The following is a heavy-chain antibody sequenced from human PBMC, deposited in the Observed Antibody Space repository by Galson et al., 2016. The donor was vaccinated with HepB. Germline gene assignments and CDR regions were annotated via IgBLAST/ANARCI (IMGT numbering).Heavy chain of an antibody. D-gene: IGHD2-2*01. Sequence: SVKVSCKASGFAFASYGFSWVRQAPGQALEWMGCISSDSGRPDYAQTLQGRVTMSTDKSTKTVYMELRSLRPDDTAVYYCARDLSTMTSADACYVWGQGTMITVSS. CDR1: GFAFASYG. CDR3: ARDLSTMTSADACYV. V-gene: IGHV1-18*01. J-gene: IGHJ3*01. CDR2: ISSDSGRP.